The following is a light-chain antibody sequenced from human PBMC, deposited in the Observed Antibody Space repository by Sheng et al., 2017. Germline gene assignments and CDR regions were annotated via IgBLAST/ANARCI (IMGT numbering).Light chain of an antibody. CDR1: QSVSSN. J-gene: IGKJ1*01. CDR2: GAS. CDR3: QQYHNWPPWA. Sequence: ETMMTQSPATLSLSPGERATLSCRASQSVSSNLAWYQQKPGLAPRLLIYGASTRATGIPARFSGSGSGTEFTLTISSLQSEDFAVYYCQQYHNWPPWAFGQGTKVEIK. V-gene: IGKV3-15*01.